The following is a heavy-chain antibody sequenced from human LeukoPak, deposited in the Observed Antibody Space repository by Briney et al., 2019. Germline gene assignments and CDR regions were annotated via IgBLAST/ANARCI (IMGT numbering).Heavy chain of an antibody. D-gene: IGHD3-10*01. V-gene: IGHV4-34*01. CDR2: IYYSGST. Sequence: PSETLSLTCAVYGGSFSGYYWSWIRQPPGKGLEWIGSIYYSGSTYYNPSLKSRVTISVDTSKNQFSLKLSSVTAADTAVYYCASSVGLWFGELAHWFDPWGQGTLVTVSS. CDR3: ASSVGLWFGELAHWFDP. J-gene: IGHJ5*02. CDR1: GGSFSGYY.